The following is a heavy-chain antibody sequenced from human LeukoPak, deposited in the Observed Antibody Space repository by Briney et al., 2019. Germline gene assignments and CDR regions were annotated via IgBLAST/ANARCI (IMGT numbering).Heavy chain of an antibody. D-gene: IGHD5-18*01. CDR1: GYTFSDYF. V-gene: IGHV1-69*04. CDR3: ARDDSYGYYYYYGMDV. Sequence: SVKVSCKASGYTFSDYFMHWVRQAPGQGLEWMGRIIPILGIANYAQKFQGRVTITADKSTSTAYMELSSLRSEDTAVYYCARDDSYGYYYYYGMDVWGQGTTVTVSS. CDR2: IIPILGIA. J-gene: IGHJ6*02.